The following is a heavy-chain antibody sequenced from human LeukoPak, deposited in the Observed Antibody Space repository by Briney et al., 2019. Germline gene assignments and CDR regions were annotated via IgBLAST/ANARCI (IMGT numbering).Heavy chain of an antibody. CDR2: IKEDGSDK. CDR1: GFTFGHYW. V-gene: IGHV3-7*01. J-gene: IGHJ3*02. Sequence: PGGSLRLSCVASGFTFGHYWMSWVRQAPGKGLEWVANIKEDGSDKYYVDSVKGRFTISRDNAKNSLFLQMNSLRAEDTAVYYCARAHGAFEIWGQGTMVTVSS. CDR3: ARAHGAFEI.